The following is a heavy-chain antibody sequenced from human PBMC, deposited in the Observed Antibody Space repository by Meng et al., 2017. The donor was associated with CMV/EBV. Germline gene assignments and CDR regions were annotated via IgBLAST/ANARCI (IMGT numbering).Heavy chain of an antibody. V-gene: IGHV3-9*01. CDR2: ISWNSGSI. D-gene: IGHD6-6*01. J-gene: IGHJ5*02. CDR1: GFTFDDYA. CDR3: AKAAARSWFDP. Sequence: GGSLRLSCAASGFTFDDYALHWVRQAPGKGLEWVSVISWNSGSIGSAGSVKGRFTISRDTAKNSLYLQIDSLRAEDTALYYCAKAAARSWFDPWGQGTLVTVSS.